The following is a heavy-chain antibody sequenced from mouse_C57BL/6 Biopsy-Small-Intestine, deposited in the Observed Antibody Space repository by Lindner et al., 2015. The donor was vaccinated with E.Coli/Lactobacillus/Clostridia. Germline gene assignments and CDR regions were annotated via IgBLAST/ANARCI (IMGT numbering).Heavy chain of an antibody. D-gene: IGHD6-5*01. Sequence: SVKVSCKTFGYTFRDYGITWVRRAPGQGLEWMGWISPYNRNTNYARNLNLRDRLTLTTDTSTSTAYMELKDVRSDDTAVYYCARANRYASWRSPFDYWGQGTLVTVSS. J-gene: IGHJ4*01. CDR3: ARANRYASWRSPFDY. V-gene: IGHV1-84*02. CDR2: ISPYNRNT. CDR1: GYTFRDYG.